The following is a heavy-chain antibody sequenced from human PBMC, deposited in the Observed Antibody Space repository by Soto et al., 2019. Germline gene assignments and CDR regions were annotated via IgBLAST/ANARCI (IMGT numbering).Heavy chain of an antibody. J-gene: IGHJ4*02. CDR3: AGGLDY. D-gene: IGHD2-15*01. CDR2: IDGIGSST. Sequence: EVQLLESGGGLVQPGRSLRLSCAASGFTFSNYGMKWVRQAPGKGLEWVSGIDGIGSSTYYADSVKGRFTISRDNSKYTLFLQMNSLRAEVTALYYCAGGLDYWGQGTLVTFSS. V-gene: IGHV3-23*01. CDR1: GFTFSNYG.